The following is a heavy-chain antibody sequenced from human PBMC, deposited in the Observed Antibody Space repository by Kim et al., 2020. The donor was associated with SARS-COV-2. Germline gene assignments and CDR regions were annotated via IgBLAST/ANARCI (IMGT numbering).Heavy chain of an antibody. CDR3: ANPRQPDY. CDR2: SGGTP. V-gene: IGHV3-23*01. Sequence: SGGTPSSADSGQGRFTISRDNSKNTLFLQMSSLRAEDTAIYYCANPRQPDYWGQGTLVTVSS. J-gene: IGHJ4*02. D-gene: IGHD6-13*01.